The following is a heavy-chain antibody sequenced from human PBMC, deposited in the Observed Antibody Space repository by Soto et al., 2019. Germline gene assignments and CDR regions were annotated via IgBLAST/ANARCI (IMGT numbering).Heavy chain of an antibody. CDR2: IYYSGRT. CDR1: GGCISSYYYY. Sequence: SETLSHTSPVSGGCISSYYYYWIWTRQAPGRGVEWIGYIYYSGRTAYNPSLKSRIIISIDTSKNQFSLSLNSLNAADTAVYYCAGELSNSPEYFDFWGLGTLVTVSS. D-gene: IGHD4-4*01. J-gene: IGHJ4*02. V-gene: IGHV4-30-4*01. CDR3: AGELSNSPEYFDF.